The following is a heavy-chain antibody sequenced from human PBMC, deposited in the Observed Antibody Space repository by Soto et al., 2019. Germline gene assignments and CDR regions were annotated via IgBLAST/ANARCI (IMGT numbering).Heavy chain of an antibody. CDR1: GYTFTGYY. CDR2: INPNSGGT. V-gene: IGHV1-2*04. D-gene: IGHD6-19*01. CDR3: ARDASIAVAGTRYYGMDV. Sequence: ASVKVSCKASGYTFTGYYMHWVRQAPGQGLEWMGWINPNSGGTNYAQKFQGWVTMTRDTSISTAYMELSRLRSDDTAVYYCARDASIAVAGTRYYGMDVWGQGTTVTVSS. J-gene: IGHJ6*02.